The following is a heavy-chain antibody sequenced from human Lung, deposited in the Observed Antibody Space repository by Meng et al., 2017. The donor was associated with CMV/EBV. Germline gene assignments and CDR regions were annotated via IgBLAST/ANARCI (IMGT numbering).Heavy chain of an antibody. CDR3: LRRSGGSV. CDR1: GDSITNHNW. D-gene: IGHD3-10*01. V-gene: IGHV4-4*02. Sequence: QVQSREAGPALVTPSDTLSLTCAVSGDSITNHNWWAWVRQPPGKGLEWIGEIPHRGSSAYNPSLKSRVSMSIDKSKNQFSLKLTSVTAADTAVYHCLRRSGGSVWGQGTLVTVSS. J-gene: IGHJ1*01. CDR2: IPHRGSS.